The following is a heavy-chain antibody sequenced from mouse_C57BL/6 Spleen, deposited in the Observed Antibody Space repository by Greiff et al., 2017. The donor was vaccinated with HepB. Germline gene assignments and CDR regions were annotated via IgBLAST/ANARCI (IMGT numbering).Heavy chain of an antibody. D-gene: IGHD1-1*01. CDR3: AREGIGDYGSREGYFDV. CDR2: INYDGSST. J-gene: IGHJ1*03. Sequence: EVMLVESEGGLVQPGSSMKLSCTASGFTFSDYYMAWVRQVPEKGLEWVANINYDGSSTYYLDSLKSRFIISRDNAKNILYLQMSSLKSEDTATYYCAREGIGDYGSREGYFDVWGTGTTVTVSS. V-gene: IGHV5-16*01. CDR1: GFTFSDYY.